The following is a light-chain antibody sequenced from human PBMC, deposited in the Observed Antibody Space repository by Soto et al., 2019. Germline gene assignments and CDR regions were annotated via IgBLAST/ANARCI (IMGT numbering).Light chain of an antibody. CDR1: SSDVGGYDY. CDR3: CSYTSSGANV. CDR2: EVN. Sequence: QSALTQPASVSGSPGQSITISCTGTSSDVGGYDYVSWHQQHPGKAPKLMIYEVNTRTSGVSNRFSGSKSGNTASLTISGLQAEDEADYYCCSYTSSGANVFGGGTKLTVL. V-gene: IGLV2-14*01. J-gene: IGLJ2*01.